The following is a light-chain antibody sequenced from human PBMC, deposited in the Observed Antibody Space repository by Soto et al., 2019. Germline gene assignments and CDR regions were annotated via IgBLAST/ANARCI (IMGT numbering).Light chain of an antibody. CDR1: QDISNY. Sequence: DIQMTQSPSSLSASVGDTVTLTCQASQDISNYLNWYQQKPGKAPKLLIYDASNLETGVPSRFSGSGSGTDFTFTISSLQPEDVATYYCQQANSFPISLGQGTRLEIK. CDR3: QQANSFPIS. V-gene: IGKV1-33*01. CDR2: DAS. J-gene: IGKJ5*01.